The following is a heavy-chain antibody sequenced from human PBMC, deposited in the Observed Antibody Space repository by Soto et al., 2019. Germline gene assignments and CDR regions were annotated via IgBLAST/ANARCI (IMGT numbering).Heavy chain of an antibody. CDR1: GYSFTSYW. J-gene: IGHJ5*02. Sequence: PGECLKISCKGSGYSFTSYWIGWVRQMPGKGLEWMGIIYPGDSDTRYSPSFQGQVTISADKSISTAYLQWSSLKASDTAMYYCARRAIAAAGPVGNWFDPWGQGTLVTVSS. CDR2: IYPGDSDT. CDR3: ARRAIAAAGPVGNWFDP. V-gene: IGHV5-51*01. D-gene: IGHD6-13*01.